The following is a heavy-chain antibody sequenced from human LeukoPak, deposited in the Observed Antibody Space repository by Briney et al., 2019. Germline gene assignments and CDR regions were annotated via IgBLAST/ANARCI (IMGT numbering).Heavy chain of an antibody. Sequence: GGSLRLSCVASGFTFGKYWMSWVRQAPGKGLEWVSAISGSGGSTYYADSVKGRFTISRDNSKNTLYLQMNSLRAEDTAVYYCAKGYLSYGMDVWGQGTTVTVSS. CDR3: AKGYLSYGMDV. CDR1: GFTFGKYW. J-gene: IGHJ6*02. V-gene: IGHV3-23*01. CDR2: ISGSGGST. D-gene: IGHD1-14*01.